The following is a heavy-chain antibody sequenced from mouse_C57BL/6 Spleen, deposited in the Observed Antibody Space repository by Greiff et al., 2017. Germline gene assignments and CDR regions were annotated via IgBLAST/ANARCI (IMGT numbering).Heavy chain of an antibody. V-gene: IGHV5-16*01. J-gene: IGHJ1*03. CDR3: ARDGYDGYYWYFDV. CDR2: INYDGSST. D-gene: IGHD2-3*01. CDR1: GFTFSDYY. Sequence: EVKLVESEGGLVQPGSSMKLSCTASGFTFSDYYMAWVRQVPEKGLEWVANINYDGSSTYYLDSLKSRFIISRDNAKNILYLQMSSLKSEDTATYYCARDGYDGYYWYFDVWGTGTTVTVSS.